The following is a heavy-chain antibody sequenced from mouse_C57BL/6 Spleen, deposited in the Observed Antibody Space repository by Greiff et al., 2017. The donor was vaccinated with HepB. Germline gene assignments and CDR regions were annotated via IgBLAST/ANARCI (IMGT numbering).Heavy chain of an antibody. V-gene: IGHV1-22*01. CDR3: AREGPATVVDY. CDR1: GYTFTDYT. CDR2: INPNNGGT. J-gene: IGHJ2*01. Sequence: VQLQQSGPELVKPGASVKMSCKASGYTFTDYTMPWVKQSHGKSLEWIGYINPNNGGTSYNQKFKGKATLTVNKSSSTAYMELRSLTSEDSAVYYCAREGPATVVDYWGQGTTLTVSS. D-gene: IGHD1-1*01.